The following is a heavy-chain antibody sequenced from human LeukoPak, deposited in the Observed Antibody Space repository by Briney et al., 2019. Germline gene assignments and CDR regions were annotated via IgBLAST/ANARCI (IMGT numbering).Heavy chain of an antibody. CDR2: IKSKTDGGTT. J-gene: IGHJ4*02. CDR3: TTDPHIVVVPAALNY. CDR1: GFTFSNAW. D-gene: IGHD2-2*01. Sequence: GGSLRLSCAASGFTFSNAWMSWVRQAPGKGLEWVGRIKSKTDGGTTDYAAPVKGRFTISRDDSKNTLYLQMNSLKTEDTAVYYCTTDPHIVVVPAALNYWGQGTLVTVSS. V-gene: IGHV3-15*01.